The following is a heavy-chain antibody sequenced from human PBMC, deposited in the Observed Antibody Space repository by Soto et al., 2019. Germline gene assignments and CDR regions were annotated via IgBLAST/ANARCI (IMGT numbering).Heavy chain of an antibody. D-gene: IGHD3-9*01. J-gene: IGHJ4*02. CDR1: GFTFSSYG. V-gene: IGHV3-30*03. Sequence: PGWSLRLSCAASGFTFSSYGMHWVRQAPGKGLEWVAVISYDGSNKYYADSVKGRFTISRDNAKNFVYLQMNSLRAEDTAVYYCARAYFPNIDYWGQGIMVTVSS. CDR2: ISYDGSNK. CDR3: ARAYFPNIDY.